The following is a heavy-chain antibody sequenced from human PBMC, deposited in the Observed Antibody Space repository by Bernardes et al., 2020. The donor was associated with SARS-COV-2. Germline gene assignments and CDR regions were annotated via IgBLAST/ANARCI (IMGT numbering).Heavy chain of an antibody. V-gene: IGHV3-23*01. D-gene: IGHD3-10*01. CDR3: AKDSSPLYYYYGMDV. Sequence: GGSLRLSRAASGFTFSSYAMSWVRQAPGKGLEWVSAISGSGGSTYYAGSVKGRFTISRDNSKNMLYLQMNSLRAEDTALYYCAKDSSPLYYYYGMDVWGQGTTVTVSS. CDR1: GFTFSSYA. CDR2: ISGSGGST. J-gene: IGHJ6*02.